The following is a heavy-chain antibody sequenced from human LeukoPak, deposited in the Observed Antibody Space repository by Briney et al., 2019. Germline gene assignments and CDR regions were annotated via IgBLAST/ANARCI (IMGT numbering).Heavy chain of an antibody. CDR3: ARSFLSIAAAATDY. V-gene: IGHV3-21*01. D-gene: IGHD6-13*01. CDR1: GFTFSSYS. J-gene: IGHJ4*02. CDR2: ISSSSSYI. Sequence: GXSLXLSCAASGFTFSSYSMNWVRQAPGKGVEWVSSISSSSSYIYYEDSVKGPFTISRDNAKNSLYLQMNSLRAEDTAVYYCARSFLSIAAAATDYWGQGTLVAVSS.